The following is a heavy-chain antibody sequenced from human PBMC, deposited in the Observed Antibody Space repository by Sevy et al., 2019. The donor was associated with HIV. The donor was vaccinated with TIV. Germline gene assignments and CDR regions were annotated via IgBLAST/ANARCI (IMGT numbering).Heavy chain of an antibody. CDR2: IYYSGIT. Sequence: SETLSLTCTVSGGSISSGDYYWTWMRQPPGKGLEWIGYIYYSGITYYTPSLKSRVAISVDTVKNQFSLKLTSVTAADTAVYYCARYCIGTSPHNGFDPWGQGTLVTVSS. CDR1: GGSISSGDYY. V-gene: IGHV4-30-4*01. D-gene: IGHD2-2*01. CDR3: ARYCIGTSPHNGFDP. J-gene: IGHJ5*02.